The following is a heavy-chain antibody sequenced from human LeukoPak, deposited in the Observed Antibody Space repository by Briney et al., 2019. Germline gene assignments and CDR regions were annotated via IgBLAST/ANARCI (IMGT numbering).Heavy chain of an antibody. V-gene: IGHV1-8*01. Sequence: ASVKVSCKASGYTFTNYEINWVRQATGQGPEWMGWMNPNSGNTGYAQKFQGRVTMTRNISINTAYMELSSLRSEDTAVYFCAREGPYGSGSPFDSWGQGTLVTVSS. CDR3: AREGPYGSGSPFDS. D-gene: IGHD3-10*01. CDR2: MNPNSGNT. CDR1: GYTFTNYE. J-gene: IGHJ4*02.